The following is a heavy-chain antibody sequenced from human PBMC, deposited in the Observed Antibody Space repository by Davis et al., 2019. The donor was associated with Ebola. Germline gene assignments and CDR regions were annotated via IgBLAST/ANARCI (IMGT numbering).Heavy chain of an antibody. J-gene: IGHJ4*02. Sequence: GESLKISCKGSGYIFTSNDINWVRQATGQGLEWMGWINAGNGNTKYSQKFQGRVTITRDTSASTAYMELSSLRSEDTAVYYCARSYSSSWYEFDYWGQGTLVTVSS. V-gene: IGHV1-3*01. CDR3: ARSYSSSWYEFDY. CDR1: GYIFTSND. CDR2: INAGNGNT. D-gene: IGHD6-13*01.